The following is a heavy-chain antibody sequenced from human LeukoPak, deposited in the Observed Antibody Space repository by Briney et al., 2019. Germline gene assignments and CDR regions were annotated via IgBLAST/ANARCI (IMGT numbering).Heavy chain of an antibody. D-gene: IGHD3-3*01. CDR1: GFTFTIFG. J-gene: IGHJ3*02. Sequence: QTGGSLRLSCAASGFTFTIFGLNWVRQAPGKGPEWVSYYADSVQGRFTLSRDNARESVFLQMDSLRVDDTAVYYCARTYDFGRGPPGDAFDNWGPGTWVIVSS. V-gene: IGHV3-48*01. CDR3: ARTYDFGRGPPGDAFDN.